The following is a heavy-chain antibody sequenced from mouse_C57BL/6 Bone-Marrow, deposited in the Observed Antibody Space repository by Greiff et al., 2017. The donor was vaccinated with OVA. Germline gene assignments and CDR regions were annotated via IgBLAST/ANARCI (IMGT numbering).Heavy chain of an antibody. V-gene: IGHV5-9-1*02. Sequence: EVMLVESGEGLVKPGGSLKLSCAASGFTFSSYAMSWVRQTPEKRLEWVAYISSGGDYIYYADTVKGRFTISRDNARNTLYLQMSSLKSEDTAMYYCTREGFITTVVARGFAYWGQGTLVTVSA. J-gene: IGHJ3*01. CDR1: GFTFSSYA. D-gene: IGHD1-1*01. CDR3: TREGFITTVVARGFAY. CDR2: ISSGGDYI.